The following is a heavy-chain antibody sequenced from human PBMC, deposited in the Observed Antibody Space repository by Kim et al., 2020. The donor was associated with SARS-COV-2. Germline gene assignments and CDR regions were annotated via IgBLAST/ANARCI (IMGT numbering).Heavy chain of an antibody. D-gene: IGHD3-22*01. CDR1: GFIFSDYY. J-gene: IGHJ4*02. CDR2: IRSSGTTM. CDR3: ARVASGYSFDY. Sequence: GGSLRLSCAASGFIFSDYYISWIRQAPGKGLEWVSYIRSSGTTMFYADSLKGRFVISRDNAKNSVYLQMNTLTVEDTAVYYCARVASGYSFDYWGQGILVTVSS. V-gene: IGHV3-11*04.